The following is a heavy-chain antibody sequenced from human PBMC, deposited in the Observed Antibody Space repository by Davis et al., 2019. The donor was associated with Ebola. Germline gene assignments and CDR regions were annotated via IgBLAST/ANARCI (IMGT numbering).Heavy chain of an antibody. CDR3: ASPHQIRGRNYFDC. Sequence: PSETLSLTCAVYGGSFSDYYWRWIRQPPGKGLEWIGEMNRRGRAYYNPSLKSRVSISVDTSKNQFSLELSSVTAADTAVYYCASPHQIRGRNYFDCWGQGTLVTVSS. V-gene: IGHV4-34*01. CDR2: MNRRGRA. D-gene: IGHD3/OR15-3a*01. CDR1: GGSFSDYY. J-gene: IGHJ4*02.